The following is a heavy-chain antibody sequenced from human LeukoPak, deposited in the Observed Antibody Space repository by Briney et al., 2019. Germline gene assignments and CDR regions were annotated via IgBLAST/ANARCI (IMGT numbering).Heavy chain of an antibody. V-gene: IGHV3-11*01. CDR3: AKAQSGSYYFSYFDY. D-gene: IGHD1-26*01. CDR2: ISSSGSTI. CDR1: GFTFSDYY. J-gene: IGHJ4*02. Sequence: PGGSLRLSCAASGFTFSDYYMSWIRQAPGKGLEWVSYISSSGSTIYYADSVKGRFTISRDNAKNSLYLQMNSLRAEDTALYYCAKAQSGSYYFSYFDYWGQGTLVTVSS.